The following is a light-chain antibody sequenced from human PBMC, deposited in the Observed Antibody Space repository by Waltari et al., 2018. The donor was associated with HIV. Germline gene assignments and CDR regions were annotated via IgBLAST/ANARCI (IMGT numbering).Light chain of an antibody. J-gene: IGLJ3*02. CDR3: AAWDDSLSGPV. V-gene: IGLV1-47*01. CDR2: RSN. Sequence: QSVVTQPPSASGTPGQRVTISCSGSSSNIGSNYVYCYQQVPGTAPKVLIYRSNQRPSGVPDRFSGSKSGTSASLAISGLRSEDEADYYCAAWDDSLSGPVFGGGTKLTVL. CDR1: SSNIGSNY.